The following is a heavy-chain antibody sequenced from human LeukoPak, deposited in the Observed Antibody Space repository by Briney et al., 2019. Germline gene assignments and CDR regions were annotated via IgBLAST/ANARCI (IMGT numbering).Heavy chain of an antibody. CDR1: GFVLRNYF. CDR3: ATDRGWRTSGYYLYYFEY. J-gene: IGHJ4*02. D-gene: IGHD3-3*01. V-gene: IGHV3-7*01. Sequence: GGSLRLSCAASGFVLRNYFMSWVRQAPGKGLEWVASIKNDGSEKYYVDSVRGRYTISRDNTKNSLYLQMSSLRAEDTAVYYCATDRGWRTSGYYLYYFEYWGQGTLVTFSS. CDR2: IKNDGSEK.